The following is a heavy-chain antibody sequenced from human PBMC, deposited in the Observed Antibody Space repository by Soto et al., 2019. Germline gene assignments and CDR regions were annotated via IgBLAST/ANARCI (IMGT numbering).Heavy chain of an antibody. D-gene: IGHD3-16*01. CDR1: GGSFSGYY. J-gene: IGHJ6*02. Sequence: SETLSLTCAVYGGSFSGYYWSWIRQPPGKGLEWIGEINHSGSTNYNPSLKSRVTISVDTSKNQFSLKLSSVTAAGTAVYYCARGQGLGFPKYYYYYGMDVWGQGTTVTVSS. V-gene: IGHV4-34*01. CDR3: ARGQGLGFPKYYYYYGMDV. CDR2: INHSGST.